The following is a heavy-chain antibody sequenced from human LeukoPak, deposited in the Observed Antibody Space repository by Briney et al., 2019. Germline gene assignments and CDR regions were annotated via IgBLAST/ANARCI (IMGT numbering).Heavy chain of an antibody. CDR1: GFTFSSYG. D-gene: IGHD3-10*02. CDR3: AKEELRRITMWGYMDV. V-gene: IGHV3-30*02. CDR2: IRYDGSKK. Sequence: GGSLRLSCAASGFTFSSYGMHWVRQAPGKGLEWVAFIRYDGSKKYYTDSVKGRFTISRDNSKSTLYLQMNSLSAEDTAFYYCAKEELRRITMWGYMDVWGKGTTVTISS. J-gene: IGHJ6*03.